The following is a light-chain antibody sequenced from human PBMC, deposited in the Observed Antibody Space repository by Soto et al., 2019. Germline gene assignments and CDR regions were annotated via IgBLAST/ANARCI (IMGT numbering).Light chain of an antibody. CDR3: QQCYNSPYT. CDR1: QSISSW. V-gene: IGKV1-5*03. J-gene: IGKJ2*01. CDR2: KAS. Sequence: DIQMTQSPSTLSASVGDRVAITCRASQSISSWLAWYQQKPGKAPKILIYKASSLESGVPSRFSGSGSGTEFTLTISSLQPDDFATYYCQQCYNSPYTFGQGTKLEIK.